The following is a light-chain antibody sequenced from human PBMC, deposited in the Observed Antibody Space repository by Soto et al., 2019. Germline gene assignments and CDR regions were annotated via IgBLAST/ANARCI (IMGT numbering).Light chain of an antibody. V-gene: IGKV1-8*01. Sequence: AIRMTQSPSSLSASTGDRVTITCRASQGISSYLAWYQQKPGKAPKLLSYAASTLQSGVPSRFSGSGSGTDFTLTISCLQSEDFATYYCQQYYSYPRPFGQGTKVEIK. CDR3: QQYYSYPRP. J-gene: IGKJ1*01. CDR1: QGISSY. CDR2: AAS.